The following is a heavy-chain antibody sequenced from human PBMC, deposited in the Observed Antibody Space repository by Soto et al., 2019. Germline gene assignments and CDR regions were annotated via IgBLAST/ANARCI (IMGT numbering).Heavy chain of an antibody. CDR3: ARDRGHYYDSSGYRNYFDY. D-gene: IGHD3-22*01. CDR1: GGTFSSYA. J-gene: IGHJ4*02. Sequence: QVQLVQSGAEVKKPGSSVKVSCKASGGTFSSYAISWVRQAPGQGLEWMGGIIPIFGTANYAQKFQGRVTITADESTSRAYMELSSLRSEDTAVYYCARDRGHYYDSSGYRNYFDYWGQGTLVTVSS. CDR2: IIPIFGTA. V-gene: IGHV1-69*01.